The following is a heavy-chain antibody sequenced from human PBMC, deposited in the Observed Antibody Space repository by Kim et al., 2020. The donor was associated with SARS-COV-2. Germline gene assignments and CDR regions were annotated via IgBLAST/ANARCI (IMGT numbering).Heavy chain of an antibody. V-gene: IGHV3-33*08. CDR2: IWYDGSNK. Sequence: GGSLRLSCAASGFTFSSYGMHWVRQAPGKGLEWVAVIWYDGSNKYYADSVKGRFTISRDNSKNTLYLQMNSLRAEDTAVYYCARDGTMVRGVMRPRYGMDVWGQGTTVTVSS. J-gene: IGHJ6*02. CDR1: GFTFSSYG. CDR3: ARDGTMVRGVMRPRYGMDV. D-gene: IGHD3-10*01.